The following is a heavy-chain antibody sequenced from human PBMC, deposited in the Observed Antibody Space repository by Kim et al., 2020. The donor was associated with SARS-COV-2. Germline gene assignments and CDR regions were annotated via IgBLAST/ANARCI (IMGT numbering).Heavy chain of an antibody. V-gene: IGHV3-23*01. Sequence: GGSLRLSCAASGFTFSSYAMSWVRQAPGKGLEWVSAISGSGGSTYYADSVKGRFTISRDNSKNTLYLQMNSLRAEDTAVYYCAKSAYFDWLLLDAFDIWGQGTMVTVSS. D-gene: IGHD3-9*01. CDR1: GFTFSSYA. CDR2: ISGSGGST. CDR3: AKSAYFDWLLLDAFDI. J-gene: IGHJ3*02.